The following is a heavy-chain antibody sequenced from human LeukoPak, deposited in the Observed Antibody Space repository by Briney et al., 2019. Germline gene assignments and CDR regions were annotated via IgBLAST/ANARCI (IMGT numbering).Heavy chain of an antibody. CDR2: IYYTGIT. Sequence: PSETLSLTCTVSAGYISSPGYHWGWIRQPPGKGLEWIGTIYYTGITYYSPSLKSRVTISIDTSRNEVSLKLSSVTAADTAVYYCVGYPVSAASSWGQGTLIIVSS. J-gene: IGHJ5*02. CDR3: VGYPVSAASS. V-gene: IGHV4-39*01. D-gene: IGHD2-2*01. CDR1: AGYISSPGYH.